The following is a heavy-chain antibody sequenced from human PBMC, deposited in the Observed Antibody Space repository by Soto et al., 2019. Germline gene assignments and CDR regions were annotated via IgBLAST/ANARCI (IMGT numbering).Heavy chain of an antibody. CDR2: INHSGST. V-gene: IGHV4-34*01. J-gene: IGHJ4*02. CDR3: ARRDGGYCSGGSCYAGRTIDY. Sequence: SETLSLTCAVYGGSFSGYYWSWIRQPPGKGLEWIGEINHSGSTNYNPSLKSRVTISVDTSKNQFSLKLSSVTAADTAVYYCARRDGGYCSGGSCYAGRTIDYWGQGTLVTVSS. D-gene: IGHD2-15*01. CDR1: GGSFSGYY.